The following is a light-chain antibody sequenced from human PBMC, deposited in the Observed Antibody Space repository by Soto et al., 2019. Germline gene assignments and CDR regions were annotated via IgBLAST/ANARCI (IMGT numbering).Light chain of an antibody. CDR2: DAS. Sequence: EIVLTQSPGTLYLSPGERATLSCRASQSVSSYLAWYQQKPGQAPRLLIYDASTRATGISARFSGSGSGTDFTLTISSLEPEDFAVYYCQQRSNWPVTFGQGTKVDIK. CDR1: QSVSSY. J-gene: IGKJ1*01. V-gene: IGKV3-11*01. CDR3: QQRSNWPVT.